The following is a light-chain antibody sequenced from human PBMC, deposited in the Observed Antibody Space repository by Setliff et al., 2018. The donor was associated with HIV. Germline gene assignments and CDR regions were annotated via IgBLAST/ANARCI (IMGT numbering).Light chain of an antibody. V-gene: IGLV2-23*01. Sequence: QSALTQPASVSGSPGQSITIACTGTNSDVGGYKYVSWYQQHPGKAPKLMIYQATKRPSGVSNRFSGSKSGNTASLTISGLQAEDEADYYCCSNTGSNTYVFGTGTKVTVL. CDR3: CSNTGSNTYV. CDR2: QAT. CDR1: NSDVGGYKY. J-gene: IGLJ1*01.